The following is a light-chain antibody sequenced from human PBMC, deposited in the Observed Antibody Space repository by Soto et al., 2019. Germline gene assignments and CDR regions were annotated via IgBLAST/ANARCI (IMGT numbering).Light chain of an antibody. J-gene: IGKJ4*01. CDR2: EAS. V-gene: IGKV1-9*01. CDR1: QGISSY. CDR3: QQTRSYPST. Sequence: IQLTHSPSSLSTSVRDRVTITCRASQGISSYLAWYQQKPGKAPNLLIYEASILQRGVPSRFSGSNSGTDFTLTISSLQAEDFATYYCQQTRSYPSTFGGGTKVDI.